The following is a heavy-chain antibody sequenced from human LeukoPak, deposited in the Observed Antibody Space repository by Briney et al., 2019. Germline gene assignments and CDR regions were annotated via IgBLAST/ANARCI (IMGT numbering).Heavy chain of an antibody. CDR3: ARVGSTSQGAEDY. J-gene: IGHJ4*02. CDR1: GFTFSSYW. CDR2: MNQNGGEK. D-gene: IGHD6-6*01. V-gene: IGHV3-7*03. Sequence: GGSLRLSCAASGFTFSSYWMTWVRQAPGKGLEWVPNMNQNGGEKYYVDSVKGRFTISRDNAKNSLYLQMNSLRAEDTAVYYCARVGSTSQGAEDYWGQGTLVTVSS.